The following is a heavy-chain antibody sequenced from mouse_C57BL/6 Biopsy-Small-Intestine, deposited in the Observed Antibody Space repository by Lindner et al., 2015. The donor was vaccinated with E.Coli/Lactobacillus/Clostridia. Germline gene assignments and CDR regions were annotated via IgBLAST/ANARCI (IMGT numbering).Heavy chain of an antibody. D-gene: IGHD1-1*01. CDR2: IIPNFGLT. Sequence: SVKVSCKASGGSFSSYAINWVRQTPGQGLEWMGRIIPNFGLTNYAQKFQARITITADTSTGAVYMDLSSLRSEDTAKYYCAGAPEYGGYFYGMDVWGQGTTVSVSS. J-gene: IGHJ1*01. CDR1: GGSFSSYA. V-gene: IGHV1S14*01. CDR3: AGAPEYGGYFYGMDV.